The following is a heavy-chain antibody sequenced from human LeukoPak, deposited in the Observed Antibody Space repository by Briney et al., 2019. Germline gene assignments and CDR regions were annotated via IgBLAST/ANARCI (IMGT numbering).Heavy chain of an antibody. D-gene: IGHD6-13*01. CDR1: GFTFSSYA. Sequence: GGSLRLSCAASGFTFSSYAMSWVREVRGRGLERVSAISGSGGSTYYADSVKGRFTISRDNSKNTLYLQMNSLRAEDTAVYYCAKDKIAAAGYNFDYWGQGTLVTVSS. CDR3: AKDKIAAAGYNFDY. J-gene: IGHJ4*02. CDR2: ISGSGGST. V-gene: IGHV3-23*01.